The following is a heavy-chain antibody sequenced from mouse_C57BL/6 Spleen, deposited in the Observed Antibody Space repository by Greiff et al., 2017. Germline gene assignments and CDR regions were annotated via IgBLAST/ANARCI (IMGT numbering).Heavy chain of an antibody. CDR2: INPNNGGT. CDR1: GYTFTDYN. V-gene: IGHV1-22*01. Sequence: VQLKQSGPELVKPGASVKMSCKASGYTFTDYNMHWVKQSHGKSLEWIGYINPNNGGTSYKQKFKGKTTLTVNKSSSTAYMELRSLTSEDSSVYYCVSIYYGYLNWYFDVWGTGTTVTVSS. D-gene: IGHD2-2*01. CDR3: VSIYYGYLNWYFDV. J-gene: IGHJ1*03.